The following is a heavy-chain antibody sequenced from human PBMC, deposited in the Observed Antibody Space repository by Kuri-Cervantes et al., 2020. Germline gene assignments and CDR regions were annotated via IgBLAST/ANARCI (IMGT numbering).Heavy chain of an antibody. CDR2: ISAYNGNT. D-gene: IGHD5-18*01. CDR3: ARPDVGTASGFTGGRFDY. V-gene: IGHV1-18*01. Sequence: ASVKVSCKASGYTFTSYGISWVRQAPGQGLEWMGWISAYNGNTNYAQKLQGRVAMTTDTSTGTAYMELRSLRSDDTAVYYCARPDVGTASGFTGGRFDYWGQGTLVTVSS. J-gene: IGHJ4*02. CDR1: GYTFTSYG.